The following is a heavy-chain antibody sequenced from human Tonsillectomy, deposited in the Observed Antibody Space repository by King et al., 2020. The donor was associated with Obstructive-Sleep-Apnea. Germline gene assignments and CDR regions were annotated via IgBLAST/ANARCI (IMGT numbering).Heavy chain of an antibody. CDR2: IKSKTDGGTT. CDR1: GFTFSNAW. J-gene: IGHJ4*02. D-gene: IGHD6-6*01. Sequence: VQLVESGGGLVKPGGSLRLSCAASGFTFSNAWMSWVRQAPGKGLEWVGRIKSKTDGGTTDYAAPVKGRFTISRDDSKNTLYLQMNSLKTEDTAVYYCTTGNGIAARPDFDYWGQGTLVTVSS. CDR3: TTGNGIAARPDFDY. V-gene: IGHV3-15*01.